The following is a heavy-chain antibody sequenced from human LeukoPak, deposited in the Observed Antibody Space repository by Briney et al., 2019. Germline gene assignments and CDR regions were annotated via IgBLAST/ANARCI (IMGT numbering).Heavy chain of an antibody. CDR2: IYYSGST. CDR3: ARLVLGEYGWFDP. Sequence: SETLSLTCTVSGVSISSSSFYWGWIRQPPGKGLEWIGSIYYSGSTYYNPSLKSRVTISVDTSKNQFSLKLSSVTAADTAVYYCARLVLGEYGWFDPWGQGTLVTVSS. J-gene: IGHJ5*02. V-gene: IGHV4-39*01. CDR1: GVSISSSSFY. D-gene: IGHD3-16*01.